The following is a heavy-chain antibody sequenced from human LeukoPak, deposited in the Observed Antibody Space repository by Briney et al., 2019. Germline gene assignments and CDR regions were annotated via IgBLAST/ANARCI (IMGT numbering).Heavy chain of an antibody. Sequence: GGSLRLSCAAPGFTVSSNCMGWVRQAPGKGLEWVSLICRSGNTYYSDSVKGRFTVSRDDSKNTLYFQMNSLRAEDTAVYYCARRYCSGGTCYFFDSWGQGTLVTVSS. CDR3: ARRYCSGGTCYFFDS. D-gene: IGHD2-15*01. V-gene: IGHV3-53*01. CDR1: GFTVSSNC. J-gene: IGHJ4*02. CDR2: ICRSGNT.